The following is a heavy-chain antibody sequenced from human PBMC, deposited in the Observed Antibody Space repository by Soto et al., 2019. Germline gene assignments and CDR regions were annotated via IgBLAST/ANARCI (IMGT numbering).Heavy chain of an antibody. V-gene: IGHV4-31*03. CDR1: GGSISSGGYY. D-gene: IGHD5-18*01. J-gene: IGHJ6*02. CDR3: ASGYSYGYFYYGMDV. CDR2: IYYSGST. Sequence: PSETLSLTCTVSGGSISSGGYYWSWTRQHPGKGLEWIGYIYYSGSTYYNPSLKSRVTISVDTSKNQFSLKLSSVTAADTAVYYCASGYSYGYFYYGMDVWGQGTTVTVSS.